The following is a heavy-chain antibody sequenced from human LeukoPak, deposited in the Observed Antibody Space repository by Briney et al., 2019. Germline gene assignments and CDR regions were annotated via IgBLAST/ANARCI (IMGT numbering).Heavy chain of an antibody. CDR1: GGSFSGYY. CDR3: ARRLGTDDAFDI. CDR2: INHSGST. J-gene: IGHJ3*02. D-gene: IGHD7-27*01. V-gene: IGHV4-34*01. Sequence: SETLSLTCAVYGGSFSGYYWSWIRQPPGKGLEWIGEINHSGSTNYNPSLKSRATISVDTSKNQFSLKLSSVTAADTAVYYCARRLGTDDAFDIWGQGTMVTVSS.